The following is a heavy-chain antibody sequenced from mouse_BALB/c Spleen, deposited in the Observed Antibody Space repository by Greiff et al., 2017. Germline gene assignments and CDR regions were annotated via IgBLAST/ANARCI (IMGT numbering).Heavy chain of an antibody. CDR3: ARVNWEAY. J-gene: IGHJ3*01. CDR1: GYAFSSYW. D-gene: IGHD4-1*01. CDR2: IYPGDGDT. Sequence: VKLMESGAELVRPGSSVKISCKASGYAFSSYWMNWVKQRPGQGLEWIGQIYPGDGDTNYNGKFKGKATLTADKSSSTAYMQLSSLTSEDSAVYFCARVNWEAYWGQGTLVTVSA. V-gene: IGHV1-80*01.